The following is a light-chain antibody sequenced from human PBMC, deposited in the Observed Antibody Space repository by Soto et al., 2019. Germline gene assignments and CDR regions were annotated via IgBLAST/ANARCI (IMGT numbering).Light chain of an antibody. CDR2: EVT. CDR3: QSFYTSLSGCV. V-gene: IGLV2-8*01. CDR1: SGDVGGYDY. J-gene: IGLJ3*02. Sequence: QSALTQPPSASGSPGQSVTISCTGTSGDVGGYDYVSWYQQHPGKAPKLMIYEVTKRPLGVPDRFSGSKSGNTASLTVSGLQAEDEADYYCQSFYTSLSGCVFGGGTKLTVL.